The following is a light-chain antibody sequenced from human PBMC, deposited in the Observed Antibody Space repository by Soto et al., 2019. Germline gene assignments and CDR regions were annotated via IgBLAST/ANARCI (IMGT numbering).Light chain of an antibody. J-gene: IGKJ4*01. V-gene: IGKV2-28*01. CDR1: QSLLHSNGYNY. CDR3: MQALQTPT. Sequence: DIVMTQSPLSLPVTPGEPASISCMSSQSLLHSNGYNYLDWYLQKPGQSPQLLIYLGSNRASGVPDRLSGSGSGTDFTLKISRVEAEDVGVYYCMQALQTPTFGGRTKVDI. CDR2: LGS.